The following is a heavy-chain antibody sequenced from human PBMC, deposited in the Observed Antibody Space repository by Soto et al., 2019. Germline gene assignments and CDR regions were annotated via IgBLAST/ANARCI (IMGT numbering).Heavy chain of an antibody. CDR2: FYYSGST. D-gene: IGHD2-2*01. V-gene: IGHV4-39*01. CDR3: ARLGGYCSTSCYGYYGMDV. CDR1: GGSISSATYS. Sequence: QLQLQESGPGLVKPSETLSLTCTVSGGSISSATYSWGWIRQPPGKGLEWIGTFYYSGSTYYNPSLERRVTISVDTSKNQFSLKVSSLTAADTAVYYCARLGGYCSTSCYGYYGMDVWGQGTTVTVAS. J-gene: IGHJ6*02.